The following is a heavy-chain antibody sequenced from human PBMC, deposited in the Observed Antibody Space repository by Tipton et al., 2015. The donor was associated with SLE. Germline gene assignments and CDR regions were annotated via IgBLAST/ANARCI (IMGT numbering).Heavy chain of an antibody. D-gene: IGHD6-13*01. Sequence: TLSLTCTVSGGSISSSSYYWSWIRQPPGKGLEWIGYIYHSGSTNYNPSLKSRVTISVDTSKNQFSLKLSSVTAADTAIYYCTRGSSSQAGYYYYMDVWGKGTTVTVSS. J-gene: IGHJ6*03. V-gene: IGHV4-61*01. CDR1: GGSISSSSYY. CDR3: TRGSSSQAGYYYYMDV. CDR2: IYHSGST.